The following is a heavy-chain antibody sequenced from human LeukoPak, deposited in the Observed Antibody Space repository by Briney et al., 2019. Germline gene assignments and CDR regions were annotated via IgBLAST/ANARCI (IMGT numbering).Heavy chain of an antibody. J-gene: IGHJ4*02. V-gene: IGHV4-59*12. CDR1: GGSISSYY. CDR2: IYYSGST. CDR3: ARGLGYCSSTSCYALDYYFDY. Sequence: SETLSLTCTVSGGSISSYYWSWIRQPPGKGLEWIGYIYYSGSTNYNPSLKSRVTISVDTSKNQFSLKLSSVTAADTAVYYCARGLGYCSSTSCYALDYYFDYWGQGTLVTVSS. D-gene: IGHD2-2*01.